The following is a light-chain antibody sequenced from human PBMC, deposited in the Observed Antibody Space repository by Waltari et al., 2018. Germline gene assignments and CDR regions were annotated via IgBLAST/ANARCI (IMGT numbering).Light chain of an antibody. CDR1: RSHVGGYNY. Sequence: QSALTQPASVSGSPGQSIPISCPGTRSHVGGYNYASWYHQHPAQTPKLMLYDVSNRPSGVSNRFSGSKSGNTASLTISGLQAEDEADYYCSSYTSSSTRVFGTGTKVTVL. V-gene: IGLV2-14*03. J-gene: IGLJ1*01. CDR2: DVS. CDR3: SSYTSSSTRV.